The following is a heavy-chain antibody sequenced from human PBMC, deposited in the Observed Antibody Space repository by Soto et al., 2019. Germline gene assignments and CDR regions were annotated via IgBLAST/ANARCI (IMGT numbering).Heavy chain of an antibody. Sequence: QVQLEESGGGVVQPGRSLRLSCAASGFTFRTYALLWVRQAPGKGLEWVAVISSDATNYYHADSVKGRFTISRDNSRNTLFLQMNSLRTEDTSVYFCARVPAYGGFDWDFDLWGRCTLVTVS. CDR2: ISSDATNY. CDR3: ARVPAYGGFDWDFDL. J-gene: IGHJ2*01. CDR1: GFTFRTYA. D-gene: IGHD4-17*01. V-gene: IGHV3-30-3*01.